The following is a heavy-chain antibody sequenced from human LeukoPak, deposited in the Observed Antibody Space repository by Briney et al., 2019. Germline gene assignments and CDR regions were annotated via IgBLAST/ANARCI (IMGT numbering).Heavy chain of an antibody. J-gene: IGHJ5*02. CDR2: ISSSSSYI. V-gene: IGHV3-21*01. Sequence: GGSLRLSCAASGFTFSSYSMNWVRQAPGKGLEWVSSISSSSSYIYYADSVRGRFTISRDNAKNSLYLQMNSLRAEDTAVYYCARTHCSSTSCYSHNWFDPWGQGTLVTVSS. D-gene: IGHD2-2*02. CDR1: GFTFSSYS. CDR3: ARTHCSSTSCYSHNWFDP.